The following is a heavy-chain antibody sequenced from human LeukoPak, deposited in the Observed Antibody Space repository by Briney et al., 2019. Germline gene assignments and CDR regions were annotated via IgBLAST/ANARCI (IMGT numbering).Heavy chain of an antibody. CDR1: GFTFSSYR. J-gene: IGHJ4*02. CDR2: IKQDGSEK. Sequence: GGSLRLSCAASGFTFSSYRMNWVRQAPGKGLEWVANIKQDGSEKYYVDSVRGRFTISRDNAKNSLFLQMNSLRAEDTAVYYCVRDTRTFDYWGQGTLVTVSS. D-gene: IGHD1-26*01. CDR3: VRDTRTFDY. V-gene: IGHV3-7*01.